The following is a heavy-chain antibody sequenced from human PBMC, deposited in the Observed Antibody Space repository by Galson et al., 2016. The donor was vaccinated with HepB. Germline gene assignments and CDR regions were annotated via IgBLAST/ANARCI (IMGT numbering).Heavy chain of an antibody. V-gene: IGHV3-49*03. CDR1: GLSFGDNA. Sequence: SLRLSCAASGLSFGDNAMSWFRQAPGKGLEWVGFIRSKAYGGTTEYAASVKGRFTISRDDSKSIAYLQINNLKTEDTAVYYCTTGYAERYWGQGTLVTVSS. J-gene: IGHJ4*02. CDR2: IRSKAYGGTT. CDR3: TTGYAERY. D-gene: IGHD5-12*01.